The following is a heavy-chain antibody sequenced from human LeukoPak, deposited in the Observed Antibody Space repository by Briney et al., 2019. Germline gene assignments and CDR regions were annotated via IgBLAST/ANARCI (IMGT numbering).Heavy chain of an antibody. CDR3: ARLTNYYGSSRYFQH. CDR2: IYPGDSDT. D-gene: IGHD3-10*01. CDR1: GYSFTSYW. Sequence: GESLKISCKGSGYSFTSYWIGWVRQVPGKGLEWMGIIYPGDSDTRYSPSFQGQVTISADKSISTAYLQWSSLKASDTAMYYCARLTNYYGSSRYFQHWGQGTLATVSP. V-gene: IGHV5-51*01. J-gene: IGHJ1*01.